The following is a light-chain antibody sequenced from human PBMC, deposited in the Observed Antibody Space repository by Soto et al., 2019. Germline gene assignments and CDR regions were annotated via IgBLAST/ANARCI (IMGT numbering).Light chain of an antibody. CDR1: QNIRSY. CDR2: AAS. V-gene: IGKV1-39*01. J-gene: IGKJ3*01. CDR3: QESYSSPQFT. Sequence: DIQMTQSPSSLSASVGDRVTITCRASQNIRSYLNWYQHKPGIAPKLLIYAASSLQSGVPSRFSGSGSGTDFTLTISSLQPEDFATYYCQESYSSPQFTFGPGTKVDIK.